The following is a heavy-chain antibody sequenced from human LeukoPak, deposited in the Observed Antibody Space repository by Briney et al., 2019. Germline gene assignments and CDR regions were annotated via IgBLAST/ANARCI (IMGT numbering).Heavy chain of an antibody. CDR2: ISGGGGST. CDR1: GFTFSSYA. V-gene: IGHV3-23*01. Sequence: GGSLRLSCAASGFTFSSYAMSWVRQAPGKGLEWVSAISGGGGSTYYADPVKGRFTISRDNSKNTLYLQINSLRAEDTAVYYCAKRCYYDSSGYCLDYWGQGTLVTVSS. J-gene: IGHJ4*02. D-gene: IGHD3-22*01. CDR3: AKRCYYDSSGYCLDY.